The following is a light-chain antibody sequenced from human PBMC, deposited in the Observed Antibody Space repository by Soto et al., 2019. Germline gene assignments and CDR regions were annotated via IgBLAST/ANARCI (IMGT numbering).Light chain of an antibody. CDR3: QQLNSYPRT. CDR1: QGISSY. J-gene: IGKJ4*01. CDR2: AAT. Sequence: DIQLTQSPSFLSASVGDRVTITCRASQGISSYLAWYQQSAGKAPKLLIYAATTLQSGVPSRFSGSGSGTEFTLTISSLQPEDFATYYCQQLNSYPRTFGGGTTVEIK. V-gene: IGKV1-9*01.